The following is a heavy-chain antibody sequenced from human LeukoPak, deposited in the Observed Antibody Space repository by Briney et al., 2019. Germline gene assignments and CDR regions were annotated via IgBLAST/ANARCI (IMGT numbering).Heavy chain of an antibody. V-gene: IGHV4-31*03. D-gene: IGHD1-26*01. Sequence: SETLSLTCTVSGGTINSPNYYWSWIRQHPGKGLEWIGHIHYSGGTYYNPSLKSRVGISVDRSQNQFSLQVRSVTAADTAMYYCARLLGATTSTHFDYWGQGTLVTVSS. CDR1: GGTINSPNYY. J-gene: IGHJ4*02. CDR3: ARLLGATTSTHFDY. CDR2: IHYSGGT.